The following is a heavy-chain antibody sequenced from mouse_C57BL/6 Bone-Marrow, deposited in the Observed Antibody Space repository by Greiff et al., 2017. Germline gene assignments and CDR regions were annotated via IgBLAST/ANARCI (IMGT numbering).Heavy chain of an antibody. D-gene: IGHD2-2*01. Sequence: EVQLQQSGAELVRPGASVKLSCTASGFNIKDDYMHWVKQRPEQGLEWIGWIDPENGDTEYASKFQGKATITADTSSNTAYLQLSSLTSEDTAVYYCALWLRRGYYFDYWGQGTTLTVSS. V-gene: IGHV14-4*01. J-gene: IGHJ2*01. CDR1: GFNIKDDY. CDR2: IDPENGDT. CDR3: ALWLRRGYYFDY.